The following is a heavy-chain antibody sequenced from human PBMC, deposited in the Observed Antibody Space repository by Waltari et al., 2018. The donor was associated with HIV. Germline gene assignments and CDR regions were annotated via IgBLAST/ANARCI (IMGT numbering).Heavy chain of an antibody. D-gene: IGHD3-16*02. V-gene: IGHV3-53*01. CDR2: LDSNGNT. J-gene: IGHJ6*02. Sequence: EVQLVESGGNLTRPGGSLRLSCVGPGFIVSDNYMSWVRRAPGKGPEWVSVLDSNGNTLYGGSGKGRFTIFRDNSKNTLYLQMNTLRVDDTAVYYCVRMHRFYGSEQSRYFYFGMDVWGQGTTVTVSS. CDR1: GFIVSDNY. CDR3: VRMHRFYGSEQSRYFYFGMDV.